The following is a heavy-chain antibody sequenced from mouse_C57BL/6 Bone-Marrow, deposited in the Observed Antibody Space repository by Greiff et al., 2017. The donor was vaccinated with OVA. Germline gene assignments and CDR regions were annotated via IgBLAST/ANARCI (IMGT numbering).Heavy chain of an antibody. J-gene: IGHJ1*03. V-gene: IGHV1-26*01. CDR1: GYTFTDYY. CDR2: INPNNGGT. Sequence: EVQLQQSGPELVKPGASVKISCKASGYTFTDYYMNWVKQSHGKSLEWIGDINPNNGGTSYNQKFKGKATLTVDKSSSTAYMQLRSLTSEDSAVYYCARGGYYGSSPYWDFDVWGTGTTVTVSS. CDR3: ARGGYYGSSPYWDFDV. D-gene: IGHD1-1*01.